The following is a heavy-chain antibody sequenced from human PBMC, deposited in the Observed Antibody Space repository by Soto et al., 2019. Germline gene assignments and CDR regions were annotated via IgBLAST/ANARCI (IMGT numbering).Heavy chain of an antibody. V-gene: IGHV3-33*01. Sequence: QVQMVEAGGGVVQPGRSLRLSCAASGFTFSSYGMHWVRQAPGKGLEWVAVIWYDGSNKYYADSVKGRFTISRDNSKNTLYLQMNSLRAENTAVYYCARDNIVVVPAAPSGWFDPWGQGTLVTVSS. CDR3: ARDNIVVVPAAPSGWFDP. CDR2: IWYDGSNK. J-gene: IGHJ5*02. D-gene: IGHD2-2*01. CDR1: GFTFSSYG.